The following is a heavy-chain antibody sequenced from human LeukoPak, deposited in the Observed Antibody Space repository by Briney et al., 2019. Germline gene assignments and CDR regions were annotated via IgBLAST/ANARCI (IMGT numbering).Heavy chain of an antibody. Sequence: GGSLGLSCAASGFTFSSYWMSWVRQAPGKGLEWVANIKEDGSEKYYVDSVKGRFTISRDNAKNSLYLQMNSLRAEDTAVYYCARELFGSGSYASYWGQGTLVTVSS. CDR2: IKEDGSEK. D-gene: IGHD3-10*01. J-gene: IGHJ4*02. CDR1: GFTFSSYW. CDR3: ARELFGSGSYASY. V-gene: IGHV3-7*01.